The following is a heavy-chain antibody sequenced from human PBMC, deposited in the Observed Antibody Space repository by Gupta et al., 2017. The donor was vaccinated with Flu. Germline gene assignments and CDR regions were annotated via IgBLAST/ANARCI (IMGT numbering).Heavy chain of an antibody. CDR1: GFTFSSYG. Sequence: QVQLVESGGGVVQPGRSLRLSCAASGFTFSSYGMRWVRQTAGKGLEWVEVIWYDGSNKYYADSVKGRFTISRDNSKSTLYLQMNSLRAEDTAVYYCARGVDRWVGDGRGGYPDYWGQGTLVTVSS. V-gene: IGHV3-33*01. CDR2: IWYDGSNK. CDR3: ARGVDRWVGDGRGGYPDY. J-gene: IGHJ4*02. D-gene: IGHD3-10*01.